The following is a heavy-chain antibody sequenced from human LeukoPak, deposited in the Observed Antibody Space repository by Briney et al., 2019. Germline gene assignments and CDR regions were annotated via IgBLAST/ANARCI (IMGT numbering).Heavy chain of an antibody. V-gene: IGHV1-46*01. D-gene: IGHD3-22*01. CDR1: GYTFTSYC. Sequence: ASVKVSCKASGYTFTSYCMHWVRQAPGQGLEWMGIINPSGGSTSYAQKFQGRVTMTRDTSTSTVYMELSSLRSEDTAVYYCAIRPVVDYYDSSGSAVDYWGQGTLVTVSS. J-gene: IGHJ4*02. CDR2: INPSGGST. CDR3: AIRPVVDYYDSSGSAVDY.